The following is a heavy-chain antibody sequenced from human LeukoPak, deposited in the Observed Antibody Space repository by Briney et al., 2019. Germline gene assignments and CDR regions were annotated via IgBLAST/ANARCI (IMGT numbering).Heavy chain of an antibody. CDR1: GFTFSIYA. Sequence: GGSLRLSCAASGFTFSIYAIHWVRQAPGKGLEWVAVISHDGSTTYYADSVKGRFTTSRDNSKNTLYLQMDTLGAEDTAVYYCARAVVGKEDLGYWGQGTLVTVSS. V-gene: IGHV3-30*04. D-gene: IGHD6-19*01. J-gene: IGHJ4*02. CDR2: ISHDGSTT. CDR3: ARAVVGKEDLGY.